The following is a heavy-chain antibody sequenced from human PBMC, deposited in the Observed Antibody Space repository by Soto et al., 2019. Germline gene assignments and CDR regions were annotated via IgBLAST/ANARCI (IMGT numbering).Heavy chain of an antibody. Sequence: QVQLVQSGAEVKKPGSSVKVSCKASGGTFSSYAISWVRQAPGQGLEWMGGIIPIFGTANYAQKFQGRVTITADESTSTAYMGLSSLRAEDTAVYYCARWASAAIAPKYGMDVWGQGTTVTVSS. CDR3: ARWASAAIAPKYGMDV. J-gene: IGHJ6*02. CDR1: GGTFSSYA. CDR2: IIPIFGTA. D-gene: IGHD5-18*01. V-gene: IGHV1-69*12.